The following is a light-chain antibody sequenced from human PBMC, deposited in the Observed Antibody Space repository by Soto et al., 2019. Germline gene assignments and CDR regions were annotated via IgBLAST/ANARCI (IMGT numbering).Light chain of an antibody. CDR1: QSISPW. CDR3: QQYNSYST. V-gene: IGKV1-5*03. CDR2: KAF. Sequence: DIQMTQSPSTLSASVGDRFTITCRASQSISPWLAWYQQKPGKAPKLLIYKAFSLQSGVPSRFSGSGSGTEFTLTISSLQPDDFATYYCQQYNSYSTFGQGTKVDIK. J-gene: IGKJ1*01.